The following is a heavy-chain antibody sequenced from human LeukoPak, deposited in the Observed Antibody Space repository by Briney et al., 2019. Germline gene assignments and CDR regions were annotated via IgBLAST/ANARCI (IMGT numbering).Heavy chain of an antibody. CDR1: GFAFCTHR. J-gene: IGHJ4*02. CDR3: GRGLDRNTSPLDY. CDR2: TDEDGNKK. Sequence: GGSLRLSRAASGFAFCTHRMNCVREAPGKGLEWVATTDEDGNKKYYVDSVRGRFTIHRDNAKNSLFLQMNSLRDEDAAVYYCGRGLDRNTSPLDYWGQGTLVTVSS. V-gene: IGHV3-7*01. D-gene: IGHD2-2*01.